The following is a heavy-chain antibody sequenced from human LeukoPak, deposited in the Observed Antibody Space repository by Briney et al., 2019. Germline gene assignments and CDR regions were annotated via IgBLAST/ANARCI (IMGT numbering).Heavy chain of an antibody. CDR2: ISYDGSNK. Sequence: GGSLRLSCAASGFTFSSYAMHWVRQAPGKGLEWVAVISYDGSNKYYADSVKGRFTISRDNSKNTLYLQMNSLRAEDTAVYFCARVSSSMGGAADYWGQGTLVTVSS. CDR3: ARVSSSMGGAADY. J-gene: IGHJ4*02. D-gene: IGHD6-6*01. V-gene: IGHV3-30*04. CDR1: GFTFSSYA.